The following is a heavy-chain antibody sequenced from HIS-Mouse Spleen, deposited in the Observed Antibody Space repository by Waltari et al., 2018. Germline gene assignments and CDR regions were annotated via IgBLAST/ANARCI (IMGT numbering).Heavy chain of an antibody. D-gene: IGHD2-15*01. V-gene: IGHV4-39*07. J-gene: IGHJ4*02. Sequence: QLQLQESGPGLVKPSEPLSLTCTVSGGSLSSSSYYWGWIRQPPGKGLEWIGSSYYSGSTYYNPSLKSRVTISVDTSKNQFSLKLSSVTAADTAVYYCASGVVVAATAVHFDYWGQGTLVTVSS. CDR1: GGSLSSSSYY. CDR3: ASGVVVAATAVHFDY. CDR2: SYYSGST.